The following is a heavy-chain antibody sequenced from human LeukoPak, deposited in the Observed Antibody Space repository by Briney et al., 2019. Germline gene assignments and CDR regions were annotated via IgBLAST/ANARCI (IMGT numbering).Heavy chain of an antibody. V-gene: IGHV1-2*02. CDR3: ARGGPSGHYLFDLDY. Sequence: ASVKVSCKASGYTFTGYYMHWVRQAPGQGLEWMGWINPNSGGTNYAQKFQGRVTMTRDTSISTAYMELSRLRSDDTAVYYCARGGPSGHYLFDLDYWGQGTLVTVSS. J-gene: IGHJ4*02. CDR1: GYTFTGYY. D-gene: IGHD3-22*01. CDR2: INPNSGGT.